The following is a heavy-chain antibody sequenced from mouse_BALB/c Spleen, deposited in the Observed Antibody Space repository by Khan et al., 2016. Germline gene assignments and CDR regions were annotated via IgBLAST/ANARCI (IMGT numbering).Heavy chain of an antibody. J-gene: IGHJ3*01. CDR3: AKMYDYDGPFAY. D-gene: IGHD2-4*01. Sequence: VELVESGPGLVQPSQTLSITCTVSGFSLTTYGVHWVRQSPGKGLEWLGVIWRGGSTDYNAPFMSRLSITKDNSKRQVFFKMNGLQADDTAIYYCAKMYDYDGPFAYWGQGTLVTVSA. CDR1: GFSLTTYG. CDR2: IWRGGST. V-gene: IGHV2-5*01.